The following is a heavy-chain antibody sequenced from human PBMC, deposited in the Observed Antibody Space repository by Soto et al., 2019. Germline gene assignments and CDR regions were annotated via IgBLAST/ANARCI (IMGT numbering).Heavy chain of an antibody. CDR3: AKDHNWNYDIGTIGAY. V-gene: IGHV3-30*18. CDR2: ISYDGSNK. Sequence: PGGSLRLSCAASGFTFSSYGMHWVRQAPGKGLEWVAVISYDGSNKYYADSVKGRFTISRDNSKNTLYLQMNSLRAEDTAVYYCAKDHNWNYDIGTIGAYWGQGTLVTVSS. D-gene: IGHD1-7*01. CDR1: GFTFSSYG. J-gene: IGHJ4*02.